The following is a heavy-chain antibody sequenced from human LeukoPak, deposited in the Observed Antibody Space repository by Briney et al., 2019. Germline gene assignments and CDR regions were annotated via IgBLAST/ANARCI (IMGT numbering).Heavy chain of an antibody. J-gene: IGHJ4*02. CDR3: ASHYDTSGYHYFDF. Sequence: GGSLRLSCAASGLTFSSYAMHWVRQAPGKGLEWVAVISYDGSNKYYADSVKGRFTISRGNSKNTLYLQMNSLRAEDTAVYYCASHYDTSGYHYFDFRGQGTLVTVSS. V-gene: IGHV3-30-3*01. D-gene: IGHD3-22*01. CDR1: GLTFSSYA. CDR2: ISYDGSNK.